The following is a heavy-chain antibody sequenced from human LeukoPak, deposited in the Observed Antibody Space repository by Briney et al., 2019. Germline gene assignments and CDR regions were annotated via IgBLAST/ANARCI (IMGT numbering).Heavy chain of an antibody. CDR1: GGSISSYY. CDR2: IYYSGST. J-gene: IGHJ3*02. CDR3: ARALVSGVPAASRNAFDI. Sequence: SETLSLTCTVSGGSISSYYWSWIRQPPGKGLEWIGYIYYSGSTYYNPSLKSRVTISVDTSKNQFSLKLSSVTAADTAVYYCARALVSGVPAASRNAFDIWGQGTMVTVSS. V-gene: IGHV4-59*08. D-gene: IGHD2-2*01.